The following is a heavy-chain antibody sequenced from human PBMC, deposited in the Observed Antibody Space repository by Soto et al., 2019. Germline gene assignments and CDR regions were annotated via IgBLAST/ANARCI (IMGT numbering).Heavy chain of an antibody. Sequence: QVRLQESGPGLVKPSETLSLTCSVSGDSVTRANAYWIWLRQAPGKGLEWIGYLYNSGSTNYKPSLRSRVSVSLDTSKNQFSVNLTSVTTEDSAIYYCAKLQPPGWIDAWGHGTLVAVS. CDR1: GDSVTRANAY. J-gene: IGHJ5*01. V-gene: IGHV4-61*01. D-gene: IGHD4-4*01. CDR3: AKLQPPGWIDA. CDR2: LYNSGST.